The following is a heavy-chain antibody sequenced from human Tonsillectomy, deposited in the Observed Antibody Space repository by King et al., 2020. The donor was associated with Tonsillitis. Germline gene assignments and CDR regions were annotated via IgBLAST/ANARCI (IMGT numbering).Heavy chain of an antibody. CDR2: IYTSGST. J-gene: IGHJ6*02. CDR3: ARDIVVVVAATPHYYYYGMDV. V-gene: IGHV4-4*07. D-gene: IGHD2-15*01. CDR1: GGSISSYY. Sequence: QLQESGPGLVKPSETLSLTCTVSGGSISSYYWSWIRQPAGKGLEWIGRIYTSGSTNYNPSLKSRVTMSVDTSKNQFSLKLSSVTAADTAVYYCARDIVVVVAATPHYYYYGMDVWGQGTTVTVSS.